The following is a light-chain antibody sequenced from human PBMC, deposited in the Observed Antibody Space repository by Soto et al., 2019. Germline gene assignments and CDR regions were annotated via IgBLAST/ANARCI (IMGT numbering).Light chain of an antibody. Sequence: EIVLTKSPGTLSLSPGERATLSCRASQSVGSNKLAWYQQKRGQAPRFLMYDASTRATGIPDRFSGSGSGTDFTLTISRLEPEDFAVYYCQQYGSTPLTFGGGTKVEIK. V-gene: IGKV3-20*01. CDR1: QSVGSNK. CDR2: DAS. CDR3: QQYGSTPLT. J-gene: IGKJ4*01.